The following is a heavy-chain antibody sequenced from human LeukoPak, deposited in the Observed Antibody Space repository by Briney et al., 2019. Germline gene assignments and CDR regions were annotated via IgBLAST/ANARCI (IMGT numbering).Heavy chain of an antibody. CDR2: ISGSGGST. CDR3: AKDREQRWLQLPYYFDY. CDR1: GFTFSSYA. D-gene: IGHD5-24*01. V-gene: IGHV3-23*01. J-gene: IGHJ4*02. Sequence: AGGSLRLSCAASGFTFSSYAMGWVRQAPGKGLEWVSAISGSGGSTYYADSVKGRFTISRDNSKNTLYLQMNSLRAEDTAVYYCAKDREQRWLQLPYYFDYWGQGTLVTVSS.